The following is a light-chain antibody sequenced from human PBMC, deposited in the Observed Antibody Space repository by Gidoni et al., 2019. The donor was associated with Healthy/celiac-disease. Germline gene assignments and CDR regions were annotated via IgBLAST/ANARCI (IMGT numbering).Light chain of an antibody. CDR2: AAS. J-gene: IGKJ4*01. CDR1: QSISSY. CDR3: QQSYSTPLT. V-gene: IGKV1-39*01. Sequence: DIQMTQSPSSLSASVGDRVTITCRASQSISSYLNWYQQKPGKAPKLLIYAASSLQSVVPSRFSGSGSATDFTLTISSLQPEDFATYYCQQSYSTPLTFGGXTKVEIK.